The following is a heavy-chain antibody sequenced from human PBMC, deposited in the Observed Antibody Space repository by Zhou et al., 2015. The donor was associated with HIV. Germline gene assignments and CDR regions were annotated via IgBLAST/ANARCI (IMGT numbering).Heavy chain of an antibody. CDR3: ARVDRDWGAVAGVPYYFDY. Sequence: QVQLVQSGAEVKKPGSSVKVSCKASGGTFSSYAISWVRQAPGQGLEWMGGIIPIFGTANYAQKFQGRVTITADESTSTAYMELSSLRSEDTAVYYCARVDRDWGAVAGVPYYFDYWGQGNPGSPVSS. V-gene: IGHV1-69*12. J-gene: IGHJ4*02. CDR2: IIPIFGTA. CDR1: GGTFSSYA. D-gene: IGHD6-19*01.